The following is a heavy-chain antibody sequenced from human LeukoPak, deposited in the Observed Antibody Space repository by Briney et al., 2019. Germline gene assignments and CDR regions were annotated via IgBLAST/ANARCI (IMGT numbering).Heavy chain of an antibody. CDR3: ASGTTWVFDY. CDR1: GGSISSGGYY. V-gene: IGHV4-31*03. Sequence: SETLSLTCTVSGGSISSGGYYWSWIRQHPGKGLEWIGYIYYSGSTYYNPSLKSRVTISVDRSKNQFSLKLSSVTAADTAVYYCASGTTWVFDYWGQGTLVTVSS. J-gene: IGHJ4*02. D-gene: IGHD1/OR15-1a*01. CDR2: IYYSGST.